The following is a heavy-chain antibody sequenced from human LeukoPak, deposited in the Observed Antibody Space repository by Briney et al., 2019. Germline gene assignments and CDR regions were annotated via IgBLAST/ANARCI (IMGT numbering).Heavy chain of an antibody. CDR1: GGSISSYY. CDR2: TYYSGST. D-gene: IGHD3-22*01. J-gene: IGHJ3*02. V-gene: IGHV4-59*08. CDR3: ARPYDSSGYGAFDI. Sequence: SETLSLTCTVSGGSISSYYWSWIRQPPGKGLEWIGYTYYSGSTNYNPSLKSRVTISVDTSKNQFSLKLSSVTAADTAVYYCARPYDSSGYGAFDIWGQGTMVTVSS.